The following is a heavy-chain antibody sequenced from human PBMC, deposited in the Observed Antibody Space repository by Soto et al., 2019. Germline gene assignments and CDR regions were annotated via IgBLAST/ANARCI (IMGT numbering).Heavy chain of an antibody. CDR2: ISYDGSTK. CDR1: GFTFSSYS. J-gene: IGHJ4*02. V-gene: IGHV3-30-3*01. D-gene: IGHD1-26*01. CDR3: AREEWELLSLGY. Sequence: VQLVESGGGVVQPGRSLRLSCAASGFTFSSYSMHWVRQAPGKGLGWLAMISYDGSTKYYADSVKGRFTISRDNSKKTLYLQTNSLRVEDTAVYYCAREEWELLSLGYWGQGTLVTVSS.